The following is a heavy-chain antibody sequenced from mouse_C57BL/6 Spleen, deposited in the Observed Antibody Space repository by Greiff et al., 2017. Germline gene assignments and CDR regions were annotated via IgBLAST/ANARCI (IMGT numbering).Heavy chain of an antibody. CDR1: GYTFTSYW. D-gene: IGHD3-2*02. CDR2: IDPSDSET. J-gene: IGHJ2*01. CDR3: ARQTAQATWDY. Sequence: VQLQQPGAELVRPGSSVKLSCKASGYTFTSYWMHWVKQRPIPGLEWIGNIDPSDSETHYNQKFKDKATLTVDNSSSTAYMQLSSRTSEDSAVDYCARQTAQATWDYWGQGTTLTVSS. V-gene: IGHV1-52*01.